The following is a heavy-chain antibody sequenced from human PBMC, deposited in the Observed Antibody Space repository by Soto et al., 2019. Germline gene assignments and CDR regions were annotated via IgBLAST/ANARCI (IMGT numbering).Heavy chain of an antibody. V-gene: IGHV4-31*03. CDR1: GGSISSGAYY. Sequence: SETLSLTCTVSGGSISSGAYYWSWIRQHPGKGLEWIAYIYYSGSTYYNPSLRSRVTISVDTSKNQFSLKLSSVTAADTAVYYCARSPTTFFWFDPWGQGTLVTVSS. CDR3: ARSPTTFFWFDP. CDR2: IYYSGST. J-gene: IGHJ5*02. D-gene: IGHD3-16*01.